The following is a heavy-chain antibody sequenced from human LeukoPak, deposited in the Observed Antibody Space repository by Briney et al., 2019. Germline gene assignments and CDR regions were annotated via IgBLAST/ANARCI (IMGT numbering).Heavy chain of an antibody. CDR1: GFTFSSYW. Sequence: GGSLRLSCAASGFTFSSYWMSWVRQAPGKGLGWVANIKQDGSEKYYVDSVKGRFTISRDNSKNTLYLQMNSLRAEDTAVYYCATLGSSSSGYYYYYMDVWGKGTTVTVSS. CDR2: IKQDGSEK. V-gene: IGHV3-7*03. J-gene: IGHJ6*03. CDR3: ATLGSSSSGYYYYYMDV. D-gene: IGHD6-6*01.